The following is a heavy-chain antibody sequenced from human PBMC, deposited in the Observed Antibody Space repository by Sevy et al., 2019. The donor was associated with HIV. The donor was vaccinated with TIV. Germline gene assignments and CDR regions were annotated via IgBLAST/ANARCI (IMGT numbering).Heavy chain of an antibody. Sequence: GGCLRLSCAASGFIFSTYWMIWVRQAPGKGLEWVANIKEDGSEKCYVVSVKGRFTISRDNAKNSLYLQMSSLRAEDTAVYYCARGGKYPGYWGQGTLVTVSS. V-gene: IGHV3-7*01. D-gene: IGHD1-26*01. CDR1: GFIFSTYW. CDR3: ARGGKYPGY. J-gene: IGHJ4*02. CDR2: IKEDGSEK.